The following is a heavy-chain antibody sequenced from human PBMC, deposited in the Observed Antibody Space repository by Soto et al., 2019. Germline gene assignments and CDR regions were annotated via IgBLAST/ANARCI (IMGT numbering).Heavy chain of an antibody. Sequence: EVQLLESGGGLVQPGGSLRLSCAASGFTFSSYAMSWVRQAPGKGLEWVSAISGSGGSTYYADSVKGRFTISRDNSKNTLYLQMNSLRAEDTAVYYCAKEITYYDFWSGYYTMGYFDYWGQGTLVTVSS. CDR1: GFTFSSYA. CDR3: AKEITYYDFWSGYYTMGYFDY. D-gene: IGHD3-3*01. CDR2: ISGSGGST. J-gene: IGHJ4*02. V-gene: IGHV3-23*01.